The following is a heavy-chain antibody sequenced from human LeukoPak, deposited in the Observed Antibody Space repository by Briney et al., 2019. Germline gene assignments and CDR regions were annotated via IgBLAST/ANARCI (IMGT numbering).Heavy chain of an antibody. CDR1: GYTFTSYA. V-gene: IGHV7-4-1*02. D-gene: IGHD3-3*01. CDR2: INTNTGNP. CDR3: ARAPITIFGVVIMLYGMDV. Sequence: ASVKVSCKASGYTFTSYAMNWVRQAPGQGLEWMGWINTNTGNPTYAQGFTGRFVFSLDTSVSTAYLQTSSLKAEDTAVYYCARAPITIFGVVIMLYGMDVWGQGTTVTVSS. J-gene: IGHJ6*02.